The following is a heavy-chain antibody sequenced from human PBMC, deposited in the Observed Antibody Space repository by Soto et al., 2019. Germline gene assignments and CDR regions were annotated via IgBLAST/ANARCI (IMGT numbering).Heavy chain of an antibody. CDR1: GLSFGDDA. CDR2: ITYDGSSK. J-gene: IGHJ6*02. D-gene: IGHD3-3*01. V-gene: IGHV3-30-3*01. Sequence: QVHLVESGGGVVQPGRSLRLSCAASGLSFGDDAMHWVRQAPGKGLEWVGVITYDGSSKYYADSVRGRFTISRDNSTSTLYLQMDSLITQDTAVYSCARDVGTQMDFWSTSGMDVWGQGTTVTVSS. CDR3: ARDVGTQMDFWSTSGMDV.